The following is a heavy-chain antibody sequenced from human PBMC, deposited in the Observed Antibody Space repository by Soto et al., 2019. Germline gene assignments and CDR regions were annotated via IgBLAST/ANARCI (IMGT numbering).Heavy chain of an antibody. CDR3: ARDGGSHGPSYFDS. D-gene: IGHD3-16*01. V-gene: IGHV3-33*01. CDR1: GSTFSSYG. CDR2: IWYDGSNK. Sequence: VQLVESGGGVVQPGRSLRLFCVASGSTFSSYGMHWVRQVPGKGPEWVAVIWYDGSNKYYGESVKGRFSISGDNSKNTLYLDINSLRTEDTAVYYCARDGGSHGPSYFDSWGQGSLVIVSS. J-gene: IGHJ4*02.